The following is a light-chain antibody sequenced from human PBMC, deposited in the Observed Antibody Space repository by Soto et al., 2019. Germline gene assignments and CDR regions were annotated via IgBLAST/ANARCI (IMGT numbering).Light chain of an antibody. CDR3: QEGHNWPLT. Sequence: EIVMTQSPATLSVSPGERATLSCRASQSISTELAWYQQKPGQPPRLLIYSASTRATGVPARVTGSGSGSEFTLTISWLQSEDFAVYYCQEGHNWPLTFGQGTRLEI. V-gene: IGKV3-15*01. CDR1: QSISTE. J-gene: IGKJ2*01. CDR2: SAS.